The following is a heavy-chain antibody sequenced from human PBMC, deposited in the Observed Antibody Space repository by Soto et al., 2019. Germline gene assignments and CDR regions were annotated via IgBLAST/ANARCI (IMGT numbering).Heavy chain of an antibody. CDR1: GFTFSSYG. CDR2: ISYDGSNK. Sequence: GGSLRLSCAASGFTFSSYGMHWVRQAPGKGLEWVAVISYDGSNKYYADSVKGRFTISRDNSKNTLYLQMNSLRAEDTAVYYCAKGYSSSWYLYFQHWGQGTLVTVSS. D-gene: IGHD6-13*01. V-gene: IGHV3-30*18. CDR3: AKGYSSSWYLYFQH. J-gene: IGHJ1*01.